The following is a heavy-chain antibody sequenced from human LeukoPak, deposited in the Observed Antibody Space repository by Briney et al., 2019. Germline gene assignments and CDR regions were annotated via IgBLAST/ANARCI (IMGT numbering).Heavy chain of an antibody. Sequence: GRSLRLSCLSSGFTFSSYGMHWVRQAPGKGLEWVAFIWYDGSNKYYADSVKGRFTISRDNSENTLCLQMSSLRAEDTALYYCARDSGYGYNTFPTADYWGQGILVTVSS. CDR1: GFTFSSYG. CDR2: IWYDGSNK. D-gene: IGHD5-24*01. V-gene: IGHV3-33*01. CDR3: ARDSGYGYNTFPTADY. J-gene: IGHJ4*02.